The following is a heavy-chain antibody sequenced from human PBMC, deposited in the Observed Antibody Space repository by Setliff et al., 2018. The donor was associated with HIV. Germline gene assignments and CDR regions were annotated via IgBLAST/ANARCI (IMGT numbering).Heavy chain of an antibody. J-gene: IGHJ4*02. CDR3: ARGVVVVPTAMSYY. CDR2: VVPTIHEA. V-gene: IGHV1-69*13. Sequence: SVKVSCKASGVTFNYSFITWVRQAPGQGLEWMGGVVPTIHEATYAQKFQGRLTITADESATTVYIEMSGLTSEDTAIYYCARGVVVVPTAMSYYWGQGTLVTVSS. CDR1: GVTFNYSF. D-gene: IGHD2-2*01.